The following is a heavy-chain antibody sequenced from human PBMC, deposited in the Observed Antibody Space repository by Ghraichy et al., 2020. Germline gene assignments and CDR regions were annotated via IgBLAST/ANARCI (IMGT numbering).Heavy chain of an antibody. D-gene: IGHD6-13*01. Sequence: GGSLRLSCAASGFTFSSYAMSWVRQAPGKGLEWVSAISGSGGSTYYADSVKGRFTISRDNSKNTLYLQMNSLRAEDTAVYYCAKDRQQLVWGGVWGMDVWGQGTTVTVSS. CDR2: ISGSGGST. CDR3: AKDRQQLVWGGVWGMDV. CDR1: GFTFSSYA. J-gene: IGHJ6*02. V-gene: IGHV3-23*01.